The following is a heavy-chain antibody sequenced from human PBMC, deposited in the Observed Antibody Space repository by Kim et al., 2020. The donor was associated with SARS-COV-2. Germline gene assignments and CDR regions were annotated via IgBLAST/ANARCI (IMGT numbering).Heavy chain of an antibody. CDR1: GGSISSYY. V-gene: IGHV4-59*08. J-gene: IGHJ3*02. D-gene: IGHD6-19*01. CDR3: ARHGKYSSGPTGGAFDI. Sequence: SETLSLTCTVSGGSISSYYWSWIRQPPGKGLEWIGYIYYSGSTNYNPSLKSRVTISVDTSKNQFSLKLSSVTAADTAVYYCARHGKYSSGPTGGAFDIWGQGTMVTVSS. CDR2: IYYSGST.